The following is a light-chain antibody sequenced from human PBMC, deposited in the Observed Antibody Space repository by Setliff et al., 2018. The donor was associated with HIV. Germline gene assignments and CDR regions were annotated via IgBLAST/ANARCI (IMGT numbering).Light chain of an antibody. J-gene: IGLJ1*01. Sequence: QSVLTQPASVSGSPGQSITLSCTGTSSDVGSYNLVSWFQQHPGKAPKLIIYEVSKRPPGVSSRFSGSKSGNTASLTISGLQAEDEADYYCCSYAGRYTPYVFGTGTKVTVL. CDR1: SSDVGSYNL. CDR3: CSYAGRYTPYV. CDR2: EVS. V-gene: IGLV2-23*02.